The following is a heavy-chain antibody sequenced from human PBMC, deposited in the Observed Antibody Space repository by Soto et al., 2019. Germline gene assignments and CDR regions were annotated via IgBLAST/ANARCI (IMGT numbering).Heavy chain of an antibody. CDR1: GFTFSRFS. J-gene: IGHJ4*02. V-gene: IGHV3-48*02. CDR2: ISSGGSAI. D-gene: IGHD3-16*01. CDR3: ARIGGEFVSGMDDY. Sequence: GGSLRLSCVASGFTFSRFSMSWVRRAPGKGLEWVSYISSGGSAIYYADSVKGRFTISRDNAKNSLYLQMNSLRDEDTAVYYCARIGGEFVSGMDDYWGQGTLVTVSS.